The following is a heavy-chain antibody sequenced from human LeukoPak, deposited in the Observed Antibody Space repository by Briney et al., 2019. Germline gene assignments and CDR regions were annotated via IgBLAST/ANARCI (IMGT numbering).Heavy chain of an antibody. Sequence: ASVKVSCKASGGTFSGYAISWVRQAPGQGLEWMGGIIPIFGTANYAQKFQGRVTITADKSTSTAYMELSSLRSEDTAVYYCARRGLRGHYFDYWGQGTLVTVSS. CDR1: GGTFSGYA. J-gene: IGHJ4*02. V-gene: IGHV1-69*06. CDR2: IIPIFGTA. CDR3: ARRGLRGHYFDY. D-gene: IGHD2-8*01.